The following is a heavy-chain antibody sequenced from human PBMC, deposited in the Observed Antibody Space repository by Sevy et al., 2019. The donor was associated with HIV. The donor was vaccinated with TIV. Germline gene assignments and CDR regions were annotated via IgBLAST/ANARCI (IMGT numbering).Heavy chain of an antibody. J-gene: IGHJ6*03. CDR1: GGSVSSGTYY. Sequence: SETLSLSCSVSGGSVSSGTYYWSWIRQPPGKGLEWIGLIYKTGSTNYKLSLQSRVTISVDTSTNQFSLRLRSVTAAETAVYYCAGVPRGQLWYSGSLGGYYYHMDVWGKGTTVTVSS. CDR3: AGVPRGQLWYSGSLGGYYYHMDV. D-gene: IGHD3-16*01. V-gene: IGHV4-61*01. CDR2: IYKTGST.